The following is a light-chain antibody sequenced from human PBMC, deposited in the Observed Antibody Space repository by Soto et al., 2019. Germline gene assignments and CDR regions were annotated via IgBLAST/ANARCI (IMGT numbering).Light chain of an antibody. CDR1: QSVSSSY. Sequence: EIVLTQSPGTLYLSTGERATLSCRASQSVSSSYLAWYQQKPGQAPRLLIYGASSRATGIPDRFSGSGSGTDFTLTISRLEPEDFAVYYCQQYGSSPPTFGQGTKVDIK. CDR2: GAS. V-gene: IGKV3-20*01. J-gene: IGKJ1*01. CDR3: QQYGSSPPT.